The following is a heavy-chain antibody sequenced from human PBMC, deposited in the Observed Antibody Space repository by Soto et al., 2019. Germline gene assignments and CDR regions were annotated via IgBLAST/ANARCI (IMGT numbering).Heavy chain of an antibody. D-gene: IGHD3-10*01. V-gene: IGHV1-18*01. CDR1: GYSFTVYG. Sequence: QVRLVQSGAEVKRPGASVKVSCKTYGYSFTVYGISWVRQAPGQGLEWMGWMSTYTGDTNYARKFRGRVTMTTGISASTASMELRSLTSDDTAVYYCARDPGGATGFDPWGQGTPVIVST. J-gene: IGHJ5*02. CDR2: MSTYTGDT. CDR3: ARDPGGATGFDP.